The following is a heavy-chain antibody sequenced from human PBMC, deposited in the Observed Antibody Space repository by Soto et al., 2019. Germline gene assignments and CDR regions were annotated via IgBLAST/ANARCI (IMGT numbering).Heavy chain of an antibody. Sequence: PGGSLRLSCAASGFTFDDYTMHWVRQAPGKGLEWVSLISWDGGSTYYADSVKGRFTISRDNSKNSLYLQMNSLRTEDTALYYCAKDSYDYTQAPYYYYGMDVWGQGTTVTVSS. J-gene: IGHJ6*02. D-gene: IGHD4-4*01. CDR2: ISWDGGST. V-gene: IGHV3-43*01. CDR3: AKDSYDYTQAPYYYYGMDV. CDR1: GFTFDDYT.